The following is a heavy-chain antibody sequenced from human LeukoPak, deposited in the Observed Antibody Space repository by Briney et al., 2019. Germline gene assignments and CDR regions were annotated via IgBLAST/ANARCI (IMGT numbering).Heavy chain of an antibody. V-gene: IGHV3-9*01. CDR2: ISWNSGSI. CDR1: GFTFDDYA. D-gene: IGHD6-19*01. J-gene: IGHJ3*02. CDR3: AKDIRTGHSSGWYDSGDAFDI. Sequence: TGGSLRLSCAASGFTFDDYAMHWVRQAPGKGLEWVSGISWNSGSIGYADSVKGRFTISRDNAKNSLYLQMNSLRAEDTALYYCAKDIRTGHSSGWYDSGDAFDIWGQGTMVTVSS.